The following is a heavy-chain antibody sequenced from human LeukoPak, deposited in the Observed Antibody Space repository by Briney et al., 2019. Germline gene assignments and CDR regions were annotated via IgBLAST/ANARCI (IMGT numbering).Heavy chain of an antibody. J-gene: IGHJ4*02. D-gene: IGHD7-27*01. CDR3: ARDENWGPDY. CDR2: SHAGTGDT. CDR1: GYTFTGHY. Sequence: ASVKVSCKASGYTFTGHYMHWVRQAPGHGLEWMGWSHAGTGDTNYAQKFQGRFTMTRDTSSSTLYMELNRLTSDDTAVYFCARDENWGPDYWGQGTLVTVSS. V-gene: IGHV1-2*02.